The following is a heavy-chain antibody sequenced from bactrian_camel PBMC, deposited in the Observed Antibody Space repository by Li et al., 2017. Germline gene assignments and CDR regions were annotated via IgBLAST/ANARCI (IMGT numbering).Heavy chain of an antibody. J-gene: IGHJ4*01. V-gene: IGHV3S31*01. CDR2: INSGGGNT. Sequence: VQLVESGGGLVQPGGSLRLACAASGFTFSNYAMSWVRQAPGKGLEWVSTINSGGGNTYYADSVKGRFTISRDNAKNTVYLQLNSLKTEDMARYYCARGFTGMPNWGQGTQVTVS. CDR3: ARGFTGMPN. D-gene: IGHD5*01. CDR1: GFTFSNYA.